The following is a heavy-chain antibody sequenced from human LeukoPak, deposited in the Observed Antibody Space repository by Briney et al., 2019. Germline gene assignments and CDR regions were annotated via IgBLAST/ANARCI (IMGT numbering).Heavy chain of an antibody. CDR1: GGSISSYY. J-gene: IGHJ4*02. Sequence: SETLSLTCTVSGGSISSYYWSWIRQPPGKGLEWIGRIYTSGSTNFNPSLKSRVTMSVDTSKNQFSLRLSSVTAADTAVYYCARETYGSYYLDYWGQGTLVTVSS. V-gene: IGHV4-4*07. CDR2: IYTSGST. D-gene: IGHD1-26*01. CDR3: ARETYGSYYLDY.